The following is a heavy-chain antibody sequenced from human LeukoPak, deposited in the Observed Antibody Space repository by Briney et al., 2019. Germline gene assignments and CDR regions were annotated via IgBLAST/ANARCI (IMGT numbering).Heavy chain of an antibody. Sequence: GGSLRLSCAASGFIFSSYAMSWVRQAPGKGLEWVSSISGSGSNTYYADSVKGRFTVSRDDSKATLYLQMNSLRAEDTAVYYCATGKMTARYFFDYWGQGTQVTVSS. CDR2: ISGSGSNT. CDR3: ATGKMTARYFFDY. CDR1: GFIFSSYA. D-gene: IGHD2-21*02. J-gene: IGHJ4*02. V-gene: IGHV3-23*01.